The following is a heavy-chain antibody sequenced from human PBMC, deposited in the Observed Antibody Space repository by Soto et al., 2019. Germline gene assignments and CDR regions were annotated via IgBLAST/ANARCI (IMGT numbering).Heavy chain of an antibody. CDR2: IDPSDSYT. Sequence: GESLKISCKGSGYSFTSYWTNWVRQMPGKGLEWMGRIDPSDSYTKYSPSFEGHVTISADKSISTAYLQWSSLKASDTAMYYCASHNEYYYYYGMDVWGQGTTVTVSS. V-gene: IGHV5-10-1*01. CDR1: GYSFTSYW. D-gene: IGHD1-1*01. J-gene: IGHJ6*02. CDR3: ASHNEYYYYYGMDV.